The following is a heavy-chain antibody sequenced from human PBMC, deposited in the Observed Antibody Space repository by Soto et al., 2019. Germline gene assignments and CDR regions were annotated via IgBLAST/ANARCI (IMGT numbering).Heavy chain of an antibody. Sequence: QVQLQASGPGLVKPSETLSLICTVSGGSVRDSYWTWIRQPPGKGLEWIGYVSASGTTKYSSSLKSRVTMSVDTSKNQFSLQVNSVTTADTAIYYCARVGHLNVYYASDYWGQGVLVTVSS. CDR1: GGSVRDSY. CDR3: ARVGHLNVYYASDY. J-gene: IGHJ4*02. D-gene: IGHD1-26*01. V-gene: IGHV4-59*02. CDR2: VSASGTT.